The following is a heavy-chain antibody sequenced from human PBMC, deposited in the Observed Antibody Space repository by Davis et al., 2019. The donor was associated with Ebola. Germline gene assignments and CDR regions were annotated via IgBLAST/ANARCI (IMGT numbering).Heavy chain of an antibody. CDR2: ISSSSSTI. Sequence: GESLKISCAASGFTFSNYAMNWVRQAPGKGLEWVSYISSSSSTIYYADSVKGRFTISRDNAKNSLYLQMNSLRDEDTAVYYCARDPRYSSSWYGFPYYYYGMDVWGKGTTVTVSS. V-gene: IGHV3-48*02. CDR3: ARDPRYSSSWYGFPYYYYGMDV. D-gene: IGHD6-13*01. J-gene: IGHJ6*04. CDR1: GFTFSNYA.